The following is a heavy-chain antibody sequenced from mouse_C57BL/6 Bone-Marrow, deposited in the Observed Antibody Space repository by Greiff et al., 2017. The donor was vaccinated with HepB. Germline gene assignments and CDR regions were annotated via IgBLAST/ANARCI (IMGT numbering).Heavy chain of an antibody. CDR1: GFTFSSYA. J-gene: IGHJ4*01. CDR2: ISDGGSYT. CDR3: ARIYYERGYAMDY. Sequence: EVQGVESGGGLVKPGGSLKLSCAASGFTFSSYAMSWVRQTPEKRLEWVATISDGGSYTYYPDNVKGRFTISRDNAKNNLYLQMSHLKPEDTAMYYCARIYYERGYAMDYWGQGTSVTVSS. D-gene: IGHD1-1*01. V-gene: IGHV5-4*01.